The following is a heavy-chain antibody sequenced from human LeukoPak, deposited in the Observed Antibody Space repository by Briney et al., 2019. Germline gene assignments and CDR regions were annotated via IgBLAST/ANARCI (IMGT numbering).Heavy chain of an antibody. D-gene: IGHD6-19*01. Sequence: SETLSLTCTVSGGCISSYYWSWIRQPPGKGLEWIGYIYRTGSTHYKPSLKSRVTITPDTSKNQFSLRLTSVTAADTAVYYCAREGTYGWYNWFDPWGQGTLVTVSS. CDR1: GGCISSYY. CDR2: IYRTGST. V-gene: IGHV4-59*01. J-gene: IGHJ5*02. CDR3: AREGTYGWYNWFDP.